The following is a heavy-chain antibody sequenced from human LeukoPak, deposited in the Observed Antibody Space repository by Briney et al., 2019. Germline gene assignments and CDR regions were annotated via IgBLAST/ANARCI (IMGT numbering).Heavy chain of an antibody. J-gene: IGHJ4*02. CDR3: AKDDGYETLLGELSL. V-gene: IGHV3-30*18. CDR1: GFTFSSYG. Sequence: PGGSLRLSCAASGFTFSSYGMHWVRQAPGKGLEWVAVISYDGSNKYYANSVKGRFTISRDNSKNTLYLQMNSLRAEDTAVYYCAKDDGYETLLGELSLWGQGTLVTVSS. D-gene: IGHD3-16*02. CDR2: ISYDGSNK.